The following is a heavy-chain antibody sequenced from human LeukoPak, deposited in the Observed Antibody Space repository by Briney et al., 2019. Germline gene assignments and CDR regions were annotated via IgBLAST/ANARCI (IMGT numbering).Heavy chain of an antibody. Sequence: SETLSLTCTVSGGSISSGDYYWSWIRQPPGKGLEWIGYIYYSGSTYYNPSLKSRVTISVVTSKNQFSLKLSSVTAADTAVYYCARVSPAMDYYYDSSGYYHGGAFDIWGQGTMVTVSS. J-gene: IGHJ3*02. V-gene: IGHV4-30-4*01. CDR2: IYYSGST. CDR3: ARVSPAMDYYYDSSGYYHGGAFDI. CDR1: GGSISSGDYY. D-gene: IGHD3-22*01.